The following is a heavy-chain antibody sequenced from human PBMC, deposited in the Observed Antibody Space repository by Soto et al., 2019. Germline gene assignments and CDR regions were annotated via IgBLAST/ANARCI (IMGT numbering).Heavy chain of an antibody. CDR3: ARVRCSGGSCYWNDAFDI. V-gene: IGHV4-59*01. D-gene: IGHD2-15*01. CDR1: GGSISSYY. J-gene: IGHJ3*02. CDR2: IYYSGST. Sequence: SETLSLTCTVSGGSISSYYWSWIRQPPWKGLEWIGYIYYSGSTNYNPSLKSRVTISVDTSKNQFSLKLSSVTAADTAVYYCARVRCSGGSCYWNDAFDIWGQGTMVTVSS.